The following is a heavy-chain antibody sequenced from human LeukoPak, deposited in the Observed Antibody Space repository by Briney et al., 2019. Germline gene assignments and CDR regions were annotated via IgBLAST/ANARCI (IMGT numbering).Heavy chain of an antibody. CDR1: GFTFSSYW. CDR2: INNDGSST. J-gene: IGHJ4*02. CDR3: ARGIAQAGD. V-gene: IGHV3-74*01. Sequence: GGSLRLSCAASGFTFSSYWMHWVRQVPGKGLVWVSHINNDGSSTSYADSVKGRFTISRDNAKNSLYLQMNSLRAEDTAVYYCARGIAQAGDWGQGTLVTVSS. D-gene: IGHD6-13*01.